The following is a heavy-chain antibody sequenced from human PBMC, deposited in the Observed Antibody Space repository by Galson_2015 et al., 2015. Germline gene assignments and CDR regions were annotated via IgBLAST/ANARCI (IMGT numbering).Heavy chain of an antibody. CDR1: GYSFTSNW. D-gene: IGHD2-2*01. CDR2: IFPGDSDA. Sequence: QSGAEVKKAGESLKISCKASGYSFTSNWIGWVRQRPGRGLEWMGMIFPGDSDAGYTSSFQGQVTMSADKSISAAYLQWTSLRASDTAMYYCARLSTRGFNIWGQGAMVTVSS. CDR3: ARLSTRGFNI. J-gene: IGHJ3*02. V-gene: IGHV5-51*01.